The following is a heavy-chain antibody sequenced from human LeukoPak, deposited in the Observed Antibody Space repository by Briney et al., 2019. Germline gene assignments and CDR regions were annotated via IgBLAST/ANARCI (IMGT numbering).Heavy chain of an antibody. D-gene: IGHD4-17*01. CDR1: GGSFSGYY. V-gene: IGHV4-34*01. CDR2: INHSGST. CDR3: ARSMTTVTTGWFDP. J-gene: IGHJ5*02. Sequence: PSETLSLTCAVYGGSFSGYYWSWIRQPPGKGLEWIGEINHSGSTNYNPSPKSRVTISVDTTKNQFSLKLSSVTAADTAVYYCARSMTTVTTGWFDPWGQGTLVTVSS.